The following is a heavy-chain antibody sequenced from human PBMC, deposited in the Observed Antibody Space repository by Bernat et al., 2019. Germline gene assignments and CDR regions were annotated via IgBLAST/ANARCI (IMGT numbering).Heavy chain of an antibody. CDR1: GYSFTSYC. J-gene: IGHJ3*02. V-gene: IGHV5-51*01. CDR3: ARQYYDFWSGYYTGPDAFDI. D-gene: IGHD3-3*01. Sequence: EVQLVQSGAEVKKPGESLKISCKGSGYSFTSYCICWVRQMPGKGLELIGLIYPGYSDTRYSLYEQGKVTIAADKSIRTAYLKWSSLKASDTAMYYCARQYYDFWSGYYTGPDAFDIWGQGTMVTVSS. CDR2: IYPGYSDT.